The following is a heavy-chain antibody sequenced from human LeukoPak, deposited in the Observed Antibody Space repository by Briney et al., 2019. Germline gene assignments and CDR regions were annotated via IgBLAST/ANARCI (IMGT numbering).Heavy chain of an antibody. D-gene: IGHD3-10*01. Sequence: GGSLRLSCAASGFTFSSYAMSWVRQAPGKGLEWVSAISGSGGSTYYADSVKGRFTISRDNSKNTLYLQMNSLRAEDTAVYYCAKDLGEDRGYGSGSYYKDPFDYWGQGTLVTVSS. V-gene: IGHV3-23*01. CDR3: AKDLGEDRGYGSGSYYKDPFDY. CDR1: GFTFSSYA. J-gene: IGHJ4*02. CDR2: ISGSGGST.